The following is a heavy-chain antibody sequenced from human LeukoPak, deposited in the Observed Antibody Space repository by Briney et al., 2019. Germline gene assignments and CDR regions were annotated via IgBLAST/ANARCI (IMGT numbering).Heavy chain of an antibody. CDR2: IYPGDSDT. CDR3: ARREYSSSSLVQVDY. Sequence: ASLQISCKGSGYSFTSYWIGWVRQMPGKGLEWMGIIYPGDSDTRYSPSFQGQVTISADKSISTAYLQWSSLKASDTAMYYCARREYSSSSLVQVDYWGQGTLVTVSS. J-gene: IGHJ4*02. D-gene: IGHD6-6*01. V-gene: IGHV5-51*01. CDR1: GYSFTSYW.